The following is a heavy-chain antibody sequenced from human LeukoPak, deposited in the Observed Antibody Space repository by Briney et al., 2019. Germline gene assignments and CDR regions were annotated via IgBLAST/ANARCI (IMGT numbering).Heavy chain of an antibody. CDR1: GFTFSSYG. CDR2: ISGSGGST. CDR3: AKENRERDFDY. J-gene: IGHJ4*02. Sequence: GRSLRLSCAASGFTFSSYGMSWVRQAPGKGLEWVSGISGSGGSTYYVDSVKGRFTISRDNSKNTLYLQVNSLRAEDTAVYYCAKENRERDFDYWGQGTLVTVSS. D-gene: IGHD5-24*01. V-gene: IGHV3-23*01.